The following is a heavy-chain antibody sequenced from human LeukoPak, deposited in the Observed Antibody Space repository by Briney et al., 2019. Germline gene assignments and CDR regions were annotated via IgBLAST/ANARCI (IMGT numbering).Heavy chain of an antibody. V-gene: IGHV7-4-1*02. CDR1: GYTFTSYA. J-gene: IGHJ4*02. Sequence: ASVKVSCKASGYTFTSYAMNWVRQAPGQGLEWMGWINTNTGNPTYAQGFTGRFVFSLDTSVSTAYLQISSLKAEDTAVYYCARDARRLIAVAGTKFPYWGQGTLVTVSS. CDR3: ARDARRLIAVAGTKFPY. D-gene: IGHD6-19*01. CDR2: INTNTGNP.